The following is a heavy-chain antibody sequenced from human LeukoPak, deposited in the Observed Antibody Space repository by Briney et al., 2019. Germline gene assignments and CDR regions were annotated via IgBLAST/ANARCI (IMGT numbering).Heavy chain of an antibody. V-gene: IGHV1-69*04. Sequence: ASVKVSCKASGGTFSSYAISWVRQAPGQGLEWMGRIIPILGIANYAQKFQGRVTITADRSTSTAYMELSSLRSEDTAVYYCASSSGHYGSGSYNYWGQGTLVTVSS. D-gene: IGHD3-10*01. CDR1: GGTFSSYA. CDR3: ASSSGHYGSGSYNY. J-gene: IGHJ4*02. CDR2: IIPILGIA.